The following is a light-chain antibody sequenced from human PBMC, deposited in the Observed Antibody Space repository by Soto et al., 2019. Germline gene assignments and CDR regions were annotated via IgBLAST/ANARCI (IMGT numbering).Light chain of an antibody. J-gene: IGKJ4*01. Sequence: DIQLTQSPSFLSASVGDRVTITCRARQGISSYLAWYQQKPGEAPKLLIYAASTLQSGVPSRFSGSGSGTDFTLTISSLQPEDFATYYCQQSYSTPLTFGGGTKVDIK. CDR2: AAS. CDR3: QQSYSTPLT. V-gene: IGKV1-39*01. CDR1: QGISSY.